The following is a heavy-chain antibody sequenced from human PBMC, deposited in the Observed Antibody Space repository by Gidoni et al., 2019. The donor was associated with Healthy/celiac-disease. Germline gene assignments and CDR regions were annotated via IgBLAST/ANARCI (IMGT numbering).Heavy chain of an antibody. D-gene: IGHD5-12*01. V-gene: IGHV6-1*01. CDR1: GSRGSSHSAD. CDR2: TYYRSKWYN. J-gene: IGHJ4*02. Sequence: QVEMQQSRPGLVKPSQTLSITCAMSGSRGSSHSADWNWIRQSPSRGLDWLGRTYYRSKWYNDYAVSVKSRITINPDTSTNQFSLQLNSVTPEDTAVYYCARDYIVATMGSFDYWGQGTLVTVSS. CDR3: ARDYIVATMGSFDY.